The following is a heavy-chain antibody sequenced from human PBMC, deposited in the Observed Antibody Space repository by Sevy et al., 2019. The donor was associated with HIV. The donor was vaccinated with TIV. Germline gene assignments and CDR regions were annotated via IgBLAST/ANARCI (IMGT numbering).Heavy chain of an antibody. D-gene: IGHD2-2*01. V-gene: IGHV3-7*03. J-gene: IGHJ6*03. Sequence: GGSLRLSCAASGFTFSSYWMSWVRQAPGKGLEWVANIKQDGIEKYYVDSVKGRFTISSDNAKNSLYLQMNSLRAKDTAVYYCARDIVVVPAAPKYYYYYYVDVWGKGTTVTVSS. CDR3: ARDIVVVPAAPKYYYYYYVDV. CDR2: IKQDGIEK. CDR1: GFTFSSYW.